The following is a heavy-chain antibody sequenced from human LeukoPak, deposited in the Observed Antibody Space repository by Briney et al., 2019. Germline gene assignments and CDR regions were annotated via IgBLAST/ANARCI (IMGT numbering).Heavy chain of an antibody. Sequence: GGSLRLSCAASGFTFRRYTMHWLRQPPGKGLEWEADISYDGSNKYYADSVKGRFTISRDNSKNTLYLQMNNLRGEDTAVYYCAREEDAYDSSGYSQYFDYWGQGTLVTVSS. CDR3: AREEDAYDSSGYSQYFDY. V-gene: IGHV3-30-3*01. CDR2: ISYDGSNK. D-gene: IGHD3-22*01. J-gene: IGHJ4*02. CDR1: GFTFRRYT.